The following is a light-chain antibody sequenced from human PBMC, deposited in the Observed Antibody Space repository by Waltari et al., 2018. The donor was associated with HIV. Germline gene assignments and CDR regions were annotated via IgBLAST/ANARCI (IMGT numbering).Light chain of an antibody. Sequence: DIVMTQSPDSLAVSLGERATVNCEASQCVLYNSNNKNSLAWYQHKAGQPPKLLIAVAAIRESAVPDRFSGSGSGTDFTLTISSLQPEDVSVYYCQQYYSSPPSFGGGTKVEIK. CDR3: QQYYSSPPS. CDR1: QCVLYNSNNKNS. V-gene: IGKV4-1*01. J-gene: IGKJ4*01. CDR2: VAA.